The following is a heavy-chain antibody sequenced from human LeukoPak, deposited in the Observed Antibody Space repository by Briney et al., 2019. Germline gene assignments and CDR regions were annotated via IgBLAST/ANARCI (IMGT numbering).Heavy chain of an antibody. CDR2: ISNSGSTI. V-gene: IGHV3-48*01. Sequence: AXGKGLEWLSYISNSGSTIYYADSVKGRFSISRDNAKNSLWLQMSSLRAEDTAVYYCARGRGSCSGGTCYVDFWGQGTLVTVSS. CDR3: ARGRGSCSGGTCYVDF. J-gene: IGHJ4*02. D-gene: IGHD2-15*01.